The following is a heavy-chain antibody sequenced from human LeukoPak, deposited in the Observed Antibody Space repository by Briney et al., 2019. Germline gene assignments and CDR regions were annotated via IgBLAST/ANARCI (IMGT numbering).Heavy chain of an antibody. D-gene: IGHD3-22*01. J-gene: IGHJ4*02. CDR3: ALFDYDSSGYYYEWDY. CDR2: INHSGST. Sequence: SETLSLTCAVYGGSFSGYYWSWIRQPPGKGLEWIGEINHSGSTNYNPSLKCRVTISVDTSKNQFSLKLSSVTAADTAVYYCALFDYDSSGYYYEWDYWGQGTLVTVSS. V-gene: IGHV4-34*01. CDR1: GGSFSGYY.